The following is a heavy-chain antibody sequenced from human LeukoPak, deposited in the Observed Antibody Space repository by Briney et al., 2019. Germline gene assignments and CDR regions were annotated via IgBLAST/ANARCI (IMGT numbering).Heavy chain of an antibody. J-gene: IGHJ6*02. V-gene: IGHV4-30-4*01. CDR3: ARDLECSGGSCYSTPYGMDV. CDR1: GVSISSGDYY. CDR2: IYYGGST. Sequence: SETLSLTCTVSGVSISSGDYYWSWIRQPPGKGLEWIGYIYYGGSTYYNPFLKSRVTISVDTSKNQFSLKLSSVTAADTAVYYCARDLECSGGSCYSTPYGMDVWGQGATVTVSS. D-gene: IGHD2-15*01.